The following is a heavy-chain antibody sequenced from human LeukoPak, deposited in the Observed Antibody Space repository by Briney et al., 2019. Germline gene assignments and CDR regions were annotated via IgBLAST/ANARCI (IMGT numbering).Heavy chain of an antibody. CDR1: GGSSSSGSYY. CDR3: ARALGLGELYGSWFGP. V-gene: IGHV4-61*02. J-gene: IGHJ5*02. Sequence: TLSLTCAVSGGSSSSGSYYWSWIRQPAGKGLDWIGRIYTSGSTYYNPSLKSRVTISVHTSKTQSSLKLSSVTAAGTAVYYCARALGLGELYGSWFGPWGQGTLVTVSS. CDR2: IYTSGST. D-gene: IGHD3-10*01.